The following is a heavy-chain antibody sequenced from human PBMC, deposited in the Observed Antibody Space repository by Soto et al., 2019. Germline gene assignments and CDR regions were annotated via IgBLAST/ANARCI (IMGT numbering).Heavy chain of an antibody. CDR2: ISGSGGST. CDR1: GFTFSSYA. D-gene: IGHD3-16*02. Sequence: GGSLRLSCAASGFTFSSYAMSWVRQAPGKGLEWVSAISGSGGSTYYADSVKGRFTISRDNSKNTLYLQMNSLRAEDTAVYYCAKQTPPLPDGMITFGGVIVHYFDYWGQGTLVTVSS. CDR3: AKQTPPLPDGMITFGGVIVHYFDY. J-gene: IGHJ4*02. V-gene: IGHV3-23*01.